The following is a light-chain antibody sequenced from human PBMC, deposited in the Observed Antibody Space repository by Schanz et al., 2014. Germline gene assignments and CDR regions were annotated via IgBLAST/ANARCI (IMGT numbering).Light chain of an antibody. CDR3: QQRSNWSFK. CDR2: DAS. CDR1: QSVNSN. J-gene: IGKJ3*01. Sequence: EIVLTQSPATLSLSPGERATLSCRASQSVNSNFLAWYQQQSGQAPRLLIYDASNRATGIPARFSGSGSGTDFTLTINTVEPDDSAIYYCQQRSNWSFKFGPGTKVEIK. V-gene: IGKV3-11*01.